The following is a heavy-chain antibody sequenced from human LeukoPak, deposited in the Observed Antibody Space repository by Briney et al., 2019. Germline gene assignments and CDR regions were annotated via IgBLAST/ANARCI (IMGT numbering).Heavy chain of an antibody. CDR1: GFTFSSYA. D-gene: IGHD3-9*01. J-gene: IGHJ4*02. Sequence: GGSLRLSCAASGFTFSSYAIHWVRQAPGKGLEWVAAISYDGSKKYYADSVKRRFTISRDNSKNTLYLQMNSLRAEDTAVYYCASSYYDILTGESELDYWGQGTLVTVSS. V-gene: IGHV3-30*04. CDR2: ISYDGSKK. CDR3: ASSYYDILTGESELDY.